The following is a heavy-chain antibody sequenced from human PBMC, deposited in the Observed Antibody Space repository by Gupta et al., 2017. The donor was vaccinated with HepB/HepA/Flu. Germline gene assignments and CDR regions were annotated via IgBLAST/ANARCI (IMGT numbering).Heavy chain of an antibody. CDR3: ASSGLEWLPGGAGYYYYMDV. V-gene: IGHV3-20*03. Sequence: GYADSVKGRFTISRDNAKNSLYLQMNSLRAEDTALYYCASSGLEWLPGGAGYYYYMDVWGKGTTVTVSS. J-gene: IGHJ6*03. D-gene: IGHD3-3*01.